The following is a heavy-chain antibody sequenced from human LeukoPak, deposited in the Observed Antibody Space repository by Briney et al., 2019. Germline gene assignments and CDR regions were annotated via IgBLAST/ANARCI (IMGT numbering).Heavy chain of an antibody. CDR3: ATDGSGDHKYDYGMDV. Sequence: GGSLRLSCVGSGFPFDNYALNWVRQAPGKGLEWVAVISYDGSNKYYADSVKGRFTISRDNSKNTLYLQMNSLRAEDTAVYYCATDGSGDHKYDYGMDVWGQGTTVTVSS. CDR2: ISYDGSNK. V-gene: IGHV3-30*03. D-gene: IGHD4-17*01. CDR1: GFPFDNYA. J-gene: IGHJ6*02.